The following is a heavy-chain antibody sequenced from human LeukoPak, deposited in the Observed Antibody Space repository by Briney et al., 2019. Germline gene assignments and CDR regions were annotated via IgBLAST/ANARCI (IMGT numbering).Heavy chain of an antibody. D-gene: IGHD6-19*01. Sequence: SETLSLTCTVSGGSISSSSYYWGWIRQPPGKGLEWIGSIYYSGSTYYNPSLKSRVTISVDTSKNQSSLKLSSVTAADTAVYYCARHVPSSGWQFDYWGQGTLVTVSS. CDR3: ARHVPSSGWQFDY. CDR1: GGSISSSSYY. CDR2: IYYSGST. J-gene: IGHJ4*02. V-gene: IGHV4-39*01.